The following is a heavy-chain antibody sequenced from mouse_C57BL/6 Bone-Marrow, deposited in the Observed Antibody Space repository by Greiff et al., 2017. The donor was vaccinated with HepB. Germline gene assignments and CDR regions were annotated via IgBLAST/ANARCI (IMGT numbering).Heavy chain of an antibody. CDR3: ARAYYYGSSPLDY. CDR1: GFTFSDYY. D-gene: IGHD1-1*01. Sequence: EVKLVESGGGLVQPGGSLKLSCAASGFTFSDYYMYWVRQTPEKRLEWVAYISNGGGSTYYPDTVKGRFTISRDNAKNTLYLQMSRLKSEDTAMYYWARAYYYGSSPLDYWGQGTTLTVSS. J-gene: IGHJ2*01. V-gene: IGHV5-12*01. CDR2: ISNGGGST.